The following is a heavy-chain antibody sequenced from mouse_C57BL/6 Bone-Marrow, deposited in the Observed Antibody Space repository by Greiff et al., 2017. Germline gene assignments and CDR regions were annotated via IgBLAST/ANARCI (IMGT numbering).Heavy chain of an antibody. J-gene: IGHJ3*01. Sequence: QVQHQQSGPELVKPGASVKISCKASGYAFSSSWMNWVKQRPGKGLEWIGRIYPGDGDTNYNGKFKGKATLTADKSSSTAYMQLSSLTSEDSAVYFCAAQATWAWFAYWGQGTLVTVSA. CDR3: AAQATWAWFAY. CDR1: GYAFSSSW. D-gene: IGHD3-2*02. V-gene: IGHV1-82*01. CDR2: IYPGDGDT.